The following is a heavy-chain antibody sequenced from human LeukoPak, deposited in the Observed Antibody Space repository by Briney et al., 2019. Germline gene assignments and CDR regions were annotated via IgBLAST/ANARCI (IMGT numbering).Heavy chain of an antibody. Sequence: PGGSLRLSCVVSGFTFRSYWMSWVRQAPGKGLEWVSSISSSSSYIYYADSVKRRFTISRDNAKNSLYLQMNSLRAEDTAVYYCARACRSSTSCYAFYYYYGMDVWGKGTTVTVSS. V-gene: IGHV3-21*01. D-gene: IGHD2-2*01. CDR3: ARACRSSTSCYAFYYYYGMDV. CDR2: ISSSSSYI. J-gene: IGHJ6*04. CDR1: GFTFRSYW.